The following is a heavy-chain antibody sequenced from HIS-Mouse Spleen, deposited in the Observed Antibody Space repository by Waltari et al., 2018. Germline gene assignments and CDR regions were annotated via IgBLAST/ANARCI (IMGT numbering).Heavy chain of an antibody. V-gene: IGHV1-2*02. CDR3: ARVINWNYEADAFDI. CDR1: GYTFTGYY. D-gene: IGHD1-7*01. Sequence: QVQLVQSGAEVKKPGASVKVSCKASGYTFTGYYMHWVRQAPGQGLEWMGWINPNRGGTNYAQKFQGRVTMTRDTSISTAYMELSRLRSDDTAVYYCARVINWNYEADAFDIWGQGTMVTVSS. J-gene: IGHJ3*02. CDR2: INPNRGGT.